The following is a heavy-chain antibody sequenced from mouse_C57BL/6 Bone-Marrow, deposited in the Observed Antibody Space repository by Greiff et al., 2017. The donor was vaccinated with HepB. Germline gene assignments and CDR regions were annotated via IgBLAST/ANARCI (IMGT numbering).Heavy chain of an antibody. CDR2: INPYNGGT. CDR3: ARVYYYARDY. J-gene: IGHJ2*01. Sequence: VQLKQSGPVLVKPGASVKMSCKASGYTFTDYYMNWVKQSHGKSLEWIGVINPYNGGTSYNQKFKGKATLTVDKSSSTAYMELNSLTSEDSAVYYCARVYYYARDYWGQGTTLTVSS. D-gene: IGHD1-1*01. V-gene: IGHV1-19*01. CDR1: GYTFTDYY.